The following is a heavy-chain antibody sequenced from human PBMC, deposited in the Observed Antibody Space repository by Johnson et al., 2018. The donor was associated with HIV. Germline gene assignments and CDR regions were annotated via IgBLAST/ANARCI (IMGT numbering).Heavy chain of an antibody. J-gene: IGHJ3*02. V-gene: IGHV3-9*01. CDR2: ISWNSGSI. D-gene: IGHD3-22*01. CDR3: ARGLITMIVVVTFDAFDI. Sequence: VQLVESGGGLVQPGRSLRLPCAASGFTFDDYAMHWVLQAPGKGLEWVSGISWNSGSIGYADSVKGRFTISRDNSKNTLYLQMNSLRAEDTAVYYCARGLITMIVVVTFDAFDIWGQGTMVTVSS. CDR1: GFTFDDYA.